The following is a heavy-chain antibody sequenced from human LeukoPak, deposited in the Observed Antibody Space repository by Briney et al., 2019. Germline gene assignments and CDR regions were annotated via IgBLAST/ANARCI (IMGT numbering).Heavy chain of an antibody. V-gene: IGHV4-4*09. J-gene: IGHJ4*02. CDR2: IYTSGST. CDR3: ARHFEVVGTTWGYFDY. CDR1: GGSISSYY. D-gene: IGHD3-3*01. Sequence: SETLSLTCTVSGGSISSYYWSWIRQPPGKGLEWIGYIYTSGSTNYNPSLKSRVTISVDTSKNQFSLKLSSVTAADTAVYYCARHFEVVGTTWGYFDYWGQGTLVTVSS.